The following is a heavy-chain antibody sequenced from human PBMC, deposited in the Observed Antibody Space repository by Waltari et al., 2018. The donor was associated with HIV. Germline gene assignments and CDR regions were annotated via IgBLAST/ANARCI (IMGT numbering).Heavy chain of an antibody. Sequence: QVRLVQSGAEVKKPGSSVKISCKASGDTFSSNAVTWVRQAPGQGLEWMGRLIPVLHTADDAQKLQGRVTITVDRSAATVYMELSSLGSDDTAVYYCARGRGIHLGMDVWGQGTTVTVSS. CDR1: GDTFSSNA. CDR3: ARGRGIHLGMDV. CDR2: LIPVLHTA. V-gene: IGHV1-69*04. D-gene: IGHD5-12*01. J-gene: IGHJ6*02.